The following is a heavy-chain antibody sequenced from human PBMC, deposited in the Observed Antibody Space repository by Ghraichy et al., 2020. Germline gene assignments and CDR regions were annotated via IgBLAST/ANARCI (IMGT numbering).Heavy chain of an antibody. J-gene: IGHJ6*02. CDR3: ARGSTVVRYYYYDGMDV. Sequence: ESLNISCVGSGFTFSSYSMNWVRQAPGKGLEWVSYITSSSSFRSYADSVKGRFSVSRDNAQKSLYLQMNSLRDEDTAVYYCARGSTVVRYYYYDGMDVWGQGTTVTVSS. V-gene: IGHV3-48*02. D-gene: IGHD4-17*01. CDR1: GFTFSSYS. CDR2: ITSSSSFR.